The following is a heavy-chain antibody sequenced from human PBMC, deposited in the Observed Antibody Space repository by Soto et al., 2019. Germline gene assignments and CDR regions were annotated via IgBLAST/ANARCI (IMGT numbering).Heavy chain of an antibody. CDR2: INPNSGGT. V-gene: IGHV1-2*04. J-gene: IGHJ4*02. CDR3: ARVSGYDLSEGSFDY. Sequence: QVQLVQSGAEVKKPGASVKVSCKASGYTFTGYYMHWVRQAPGQGLEWMGWINPNSGGTNYAQKFQGWVTMTRDTSVSPAYRELSRLRSDDTAVYYGARVSGYDLSEGSFDYWGQGTLVTVSS. CDR1: GYTFTGYY. D-gene: IGHD5-12*01.